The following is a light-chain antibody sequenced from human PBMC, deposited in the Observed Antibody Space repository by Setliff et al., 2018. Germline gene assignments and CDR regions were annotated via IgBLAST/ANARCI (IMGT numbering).Light chain of an antibody. Sequence: QSALTQPASVSGSPGQSITVSCTGTSSDIGNYNLVSWYQQHPGKAPKLIIYEVNKRPSGVSNRFSGSKSGNTASLTISGLQAEDEADYYCSSYTGSNSHVFGTGTKVTVL. CDR3: SSYTGSNSHV. V-gene: IGLV2-14*02. J-gene: IGLJ1*01. CDR2: EVN. CDR1: SSDIGNYNL.